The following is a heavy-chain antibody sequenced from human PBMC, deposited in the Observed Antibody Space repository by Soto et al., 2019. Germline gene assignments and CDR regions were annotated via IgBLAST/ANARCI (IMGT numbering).Heavy chain of an antibody. CDR3: ARGGYYDSSGYYPKPLY. CDR1: GFTFSSYS. Sequence: GGSLRLSCAASGFTFSSYSMNWVRQAPGKGLEWVSSISSSSSYIYYADSVKGRFTISRDNAKNSLYLQMNSLRAEDTAVYYCARGGYYDSSGYYPKPLYWGQGTLVTVSS. J-gene: IGHJ4*02. V-gene: IGHV3-21*01. D-gene: IGHD3-22*01. CDR2: ISSSSSYI.